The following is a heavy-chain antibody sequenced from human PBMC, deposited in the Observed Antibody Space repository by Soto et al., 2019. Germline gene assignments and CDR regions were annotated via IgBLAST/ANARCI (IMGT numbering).Heavy chain of an antibody. D-gene: IGHD3-22*01. CDR1: GYTFTSYD. V-gene: IGHV1-8*01. CDR3: ARGIRSGYFAYYSYGTHV. Sequence: ASGKGSCKASGYTFTSYDINWVRQATGQGREWMGWMNPNSGNTGYAQKFQGRVTMTRNTSISTADMELSSLRSEDTAVYYCARGIRSGYFAYYSYGTHVWGAATSVP. CDR2: MNPNSGNT. J-gene: IGHJ6*02.